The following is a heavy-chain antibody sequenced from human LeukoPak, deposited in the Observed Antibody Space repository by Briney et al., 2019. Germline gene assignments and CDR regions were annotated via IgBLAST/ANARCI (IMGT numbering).Heavy chain of an antibody. CDR2: ISGSGGST. Sequence: GGSLRLSCAASEFTFSSYAMSWVRQAPGKGLEWVSAISGSGGSTYYADSVKGRFTISRDNSKNTLYLQMNSLRAEDTAVYYCAKDYIVVVPAAIKYFQHWGQGTLVTVSS. CDR3: AKDYIVVVPAAIKYFQH. CDR1: EFTFSSYA. D-gene: IGHD2-2*02. V-gene: IGHV3-23*01. J-gene: IGHJ1*01.